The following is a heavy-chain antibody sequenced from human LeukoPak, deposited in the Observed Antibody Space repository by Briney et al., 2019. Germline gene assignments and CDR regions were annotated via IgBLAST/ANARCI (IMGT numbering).Heavy chain of an antibody. CDR2: IDPSDSYT. CDR3: ARLVDIVATIRGDAFDI. Sequence: GESLRISCKGSGYSFTSYWISWVRQMPGKGREWMGRIDPSDSYTNYSPSFQGHVTTSVDKSSTTAYLQWSSLKASDTAMYYCARLVDIVATIRGDAFDIWGQGTMVTGSS. J-gene: IGHJ3*02. CDR1: GYSFTSYW. D-gene: IGHD5-12*01. V-gene: IGHV5-10-1*01.